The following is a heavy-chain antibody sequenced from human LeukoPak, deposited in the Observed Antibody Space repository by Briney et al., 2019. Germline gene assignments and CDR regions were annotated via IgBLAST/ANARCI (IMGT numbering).Heavy chain of an antibody. CDR2: IRTSSGGI. D-gene: IGHD2-21*02. J-gene: IGHJ4*02. CDR1: GFTFSRYS. V-gene: IGHV3-48*02. Sequence: GGSLRLSCAASGFTFSRYSVNWVRQAPGKGVEWVAYIRTSSGGIYYAASVKGRFTISTDTAKNSLYLEMNNQRDGDTAVYYCARDDSWAFDYWGQGTLVTVSS. CDR3: ARDDSWAFDY.